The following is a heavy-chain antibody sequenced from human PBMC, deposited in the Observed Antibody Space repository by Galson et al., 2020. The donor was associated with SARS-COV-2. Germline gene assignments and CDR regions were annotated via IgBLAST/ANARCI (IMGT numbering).Heavy chain of an antibody. CDR1: GGSFSGYY. Sequence: SQTLSLTCAVYGGSFSGYYWSWIRQPPGKGLEWIGEINHSGSTNYNPSLKSRVTISVDTSKNQFSLKLSSVTAADTAVYYCARGRILLLLWFGEQNPTYYFDYWGQGTLVTVSS. J-gene: IGHJ4*02. CDR3: ARGRILLLLWFGEQNPTYYFDY. D-gene: IGHD3-10*01. V-gene: IGHV4-34*01. CDR2: INHSGST.